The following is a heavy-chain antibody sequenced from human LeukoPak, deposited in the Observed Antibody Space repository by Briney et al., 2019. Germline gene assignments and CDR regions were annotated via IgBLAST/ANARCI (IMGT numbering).Heavy chain of an antibody. V-gene: IGHV4-59*08. CDR3: ARSNGYSSGWHDY. CDR2: IFDSGSTST. J-gene: IGHJ4*02. D-gene: IGHD6-19*01. Sequence: PSETLSLTCTVSGGSISSYYWSWIRQPPGKGLEWIGYIFDSGSTSTSSNPSLKSRVTISVDMSKNQFSLKLSSVTAADTAVFYCARSNGYSSGWHDYWGQGTLVTVSS. CDR1: GGSISSYY.